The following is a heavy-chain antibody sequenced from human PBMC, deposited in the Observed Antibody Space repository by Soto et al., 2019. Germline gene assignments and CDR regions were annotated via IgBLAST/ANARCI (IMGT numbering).Heavy chain of an antibody. Sequence: QVQLVQSGAEVKKPGSSVKVSCKASGGTFSSYAISWVRQVPGQGLEWMGGIIPIFGTANYAQKFQGRVTITADESTSTAYMELSSLRSEDTAVYYCARDPTLYGSGSYSYYYGMDVWGQGTTVTVSS. V-gene: IGHV1-69*01. D-gene: IGHD3-10*01. CDR1: GGTFSSYA. J-gene: IGHJ6*02. CDR2: IIPIFGTA. CDR3: ARDPTLYGSGSYSYYYGMDV.